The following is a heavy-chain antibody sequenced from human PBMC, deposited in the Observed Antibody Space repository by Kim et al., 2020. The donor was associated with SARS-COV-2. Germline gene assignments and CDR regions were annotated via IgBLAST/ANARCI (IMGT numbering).Heavy chain of an antibody. CDR3: AVGAAGGYSYYGMDV. CDR1: GYTVTYYG. Sequence: ASVKVSCKASGYTVTYYGFTWVRQAPGQGLEWMGWISADSGNTNYAQKLQGRVTMTADTSTSTAYMELRSLKSDDTAVYYCAVGAAGGYSYYGMDVWGQGTTVTVSS. V-gene: IGHV1-18*01. J-gene: IGHJ6*02. CDR2: ISADSGNT. D-gene: IGHD3-22*01.